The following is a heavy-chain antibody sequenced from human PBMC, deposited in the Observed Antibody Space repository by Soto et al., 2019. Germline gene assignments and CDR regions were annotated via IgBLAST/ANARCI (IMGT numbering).Heavy chain of an antibody. Sequence: EVQLVESGGGLVQPGGSLRLSCAASGFTFSSYEMNWVRQAPGKGLEWVSYISSSGSTIYYANSVKGRFTISRDNAKNSLYLQMNSLRAEDTAVYYCARDDLDSGYYYGDAFDIWGQGTMVTVSS. CDR1: GFTFSSYE. V-gene: IGHV3-48*03. D-gene: IGHD3-22*01. J-gene: IGHJ3*02. CDR2: ISSSGSTI. CDR3: ARDDLDSGYYYGDAFDI.